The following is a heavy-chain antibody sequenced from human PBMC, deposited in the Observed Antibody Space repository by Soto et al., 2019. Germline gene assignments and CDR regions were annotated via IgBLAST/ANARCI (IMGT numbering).Heavy chain of an antibody. CDR1: GASISGGTYY. CDR3: ARGAGFSYASTWFDI. J-gene: IGHJ5*02. V-gene: IGHV4-61*03. Sequence: SETLSLTCTVSGASISGGTYYWTWIRQAPGKGLKWVGHIYYTGSTNYNPALNDRVTISVDTSKNHFSLQLTSVAAADTAVYYCARGAGFSYASTWFDIWGQGTLVTVSS. D-gene: IGHD5-18*01. CDR2: IYYTGST.